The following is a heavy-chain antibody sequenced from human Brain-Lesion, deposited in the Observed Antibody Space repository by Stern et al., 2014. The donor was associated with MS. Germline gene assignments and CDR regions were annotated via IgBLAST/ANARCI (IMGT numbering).Heavy chain of an antibody. J-gene: IGHJ4*02. CDR3: ARHDSVPRPSQLYSARDRGPGYFDY. Sequence: VHLVESGPGLVKPSETLSLTCTVSGGSISSSTYYWAWIRQPPGKGLEWIGNIYYSGFTYYHPSLKSRVTISVDMSNNQFSLKLSSVTAADTAIYYCARHDSVPRPSQLYSARDRGPGYFDYWGQGTLVTVSS. CDR1: GGSISSSTYY. D-gene: IGHD1-26*01. CDR2: IYYSGFT. V-gene: IGHV4-39*01.